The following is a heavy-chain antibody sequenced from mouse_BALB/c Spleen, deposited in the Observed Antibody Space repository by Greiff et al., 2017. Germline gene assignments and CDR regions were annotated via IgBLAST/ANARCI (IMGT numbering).Heavy chain of an antibody. J-gene: IGHJ2*01. CDR3: ARWDSSCPDY. V-gene: IGHV3-2*02. CDR1: GYSITSDYA. CDR2: ISYSGST. Sequence: EVKLQESGPGLVKPSQSLSLTCTVTGYSITSDYAWNWIRQFPGNKLEWMGYISYSGSTSYNPSLKSRISITRDTSKNQFFLQLNSVTTEDTATYYCARWDSSCPDYWGQGTTLTVSS. D-gene: IGHD3-2*01.